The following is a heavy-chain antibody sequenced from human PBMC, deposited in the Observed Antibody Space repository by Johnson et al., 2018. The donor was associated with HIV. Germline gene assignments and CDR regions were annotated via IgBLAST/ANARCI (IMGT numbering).Heavy chain of an antibody. CDR3: AKPNSGYALGLGWDDAFDI. V-gene: IGHV3-30*18. Sequence: QMLLVESGGNVVQPGRSQRLSCAASGFTFSNAWMSWVRQAPGKGLEWVAVISYDGSNKYYADSVKGRFTISRDNSKNTLYLQMNSLRAEDTAVYYCAKPNSGYALGLGWDDAFDIWGQGTMVT. D-gene: IGHD5-12*01. J-gene: IGHJ3*02. CDR1: GFTFSNAW. CDR2: ISYDGSNK.